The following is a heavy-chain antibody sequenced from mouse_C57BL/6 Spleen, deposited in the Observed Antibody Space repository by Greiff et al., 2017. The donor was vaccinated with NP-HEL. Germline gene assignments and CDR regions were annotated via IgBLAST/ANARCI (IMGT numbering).Heavy chain of an antibody. CDR2: INYDGSST. CDR3: ARELYYYGSSDDAMDY. CDR1: GFTFSDYY. Sequence: EVKLVESEGGLVQPGSSMKLSCTASGFTFSDYYMAWVRQVPEKGLEWVANINYDGSSTYYLDSLKSRFIISRDNAKNILYLQMSSLKSEDTATYYCARELYYYGSSDDAMDYWGQGTSVTVSS. J-gene: IGHJ4*01. D-gene: IGHD1-1*01. V-gene: IGHV5-16*01.